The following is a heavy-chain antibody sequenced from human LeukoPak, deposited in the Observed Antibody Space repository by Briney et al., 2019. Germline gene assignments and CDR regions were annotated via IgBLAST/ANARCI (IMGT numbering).Heavy chain of an antibody. CDR2: IYTSGST. J-gene: IGHJ4*02. Sequence: SETLSLTCTVSGGSISSYYWSWIRQPAGKGLEWIGRIYTSGSTNYNPSLKSRVTMSVDTSKNQFSLKLSSVTAADTAVYYCARDNLSSSWLGDPYYFDYWGQGTLVTVSS. CDR3: ARDNLSSSWLGDPYYFDY. D-gene: IGHD6-13*01. CDR1: GGSISSYY. V-gene: IGHV4-4*07.